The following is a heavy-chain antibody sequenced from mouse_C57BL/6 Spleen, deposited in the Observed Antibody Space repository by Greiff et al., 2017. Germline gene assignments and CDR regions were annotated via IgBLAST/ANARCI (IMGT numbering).Heavy chain of an antibody. Sequence: QVQLKESGAELVRPGASVKLSCKASGYTFTDYYINWVKQRPGQGLEWIARIYPGSGNTYYNEKFKGKATLTAEKSSSTAYMQLSSLTSEDSAVYFCAREYGSSFYYAMDYWGQGTSVTGSS. D-gene: IGHD1-1*01. CDR1: GYTFTDYY. CDR2: IYPGSGNT. V-gene: IGHV1-76*01. CDR3: AREYGSSFYYAMDY. J-gene: IGHJ4*01.